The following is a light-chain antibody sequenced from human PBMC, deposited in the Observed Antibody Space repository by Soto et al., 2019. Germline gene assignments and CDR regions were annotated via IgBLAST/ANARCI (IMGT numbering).Light chain of an antibody. V-gene: IGLV2-23*02. J-gene: IGLJ1*01. CDR3: CSYAGTVAYV. CDR1: SSDVGSYNL. CDR2: EVN. Sequence: QSALTQPASVSGSPGQSITISCTGTSSDVGSYNLVSWYQQLPGKAPKVIICEVNKRPSGVSYRFSGSKSGNTASLTISGLQTEDEADYYRCSYAGTVAYVFGTGTKLTVL.